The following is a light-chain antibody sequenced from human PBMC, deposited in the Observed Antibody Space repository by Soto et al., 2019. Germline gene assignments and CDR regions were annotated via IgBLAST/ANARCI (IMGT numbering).Light chain of an antibody. V-gene: IGKV3-11*01. CDR1: QSLGRY. J-gene: IGKJ5*01. Sequence: PVESATLSFRSSQSLGRYLDCYQHKPGQAPRLLISDASPRATCIPVRFSGSGSESDFTLTISSLEPEDFAVYYCKQRSYPITFGHGTRLEIK. CDR3: KQRSYPIT. CDR2: DAS.